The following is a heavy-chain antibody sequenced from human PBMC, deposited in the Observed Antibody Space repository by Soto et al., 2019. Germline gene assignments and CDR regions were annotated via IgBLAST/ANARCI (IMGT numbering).Heavy chain of an antibody. Sequence: GGSLRLSCAASGFTFSSYAMSWVRQAPGKGLEWVSAISGSGGSTYYADSVKGRFTISRDNSKNTLYLQMNSLRAEDTAVYYCAKPLKLWFGELPRDYWGQGTLVTVSS. CDR1: GFTFSSYA. J-gene: IGHJ4*02. V-gene: IGHV3-23*01. CDR3: AKPLKLWFGELPRDY. D-gene: IGHD3-10*01. CDR2: ISGSGGST.